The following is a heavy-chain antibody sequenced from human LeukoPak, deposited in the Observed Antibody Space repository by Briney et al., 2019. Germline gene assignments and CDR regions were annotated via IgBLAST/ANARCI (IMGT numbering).Heavy chain of an antibody. CDR1: GFTFSSYG. CDR3: AREDSYYYGSGSYPFDY. CDR2: ISYDGSNK. Sequence: PGGSLRLSCAASGFTFSSYGMHWVHQAPGKGLEWVAVISYDGSNKYYADSVKGRFTISRDNAKNSLYLQMNSLRAEDTAVYCCAREDSYYYGSGSYPFDYWGQGTLVTVSS. J-gene: IGHJ4*02. D-gene: IGHD3-10*01. V-gene: IGHV3-30*03.